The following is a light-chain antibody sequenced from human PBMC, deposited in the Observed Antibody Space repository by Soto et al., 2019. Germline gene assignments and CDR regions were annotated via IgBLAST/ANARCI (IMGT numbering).Light chain of an antibody. CDR3: QTWGSGSVV. J-gene: IGLJ2*01. CDR2: VNSVGGH. CDR1: SGHSSYA. V-gene: IGLV4-69*01. Sequence: QLVLTQSPSASASLGASVKLTCTLSSGHSSYAIAWHQQQPEMGPRYLMKVNSVGGHTKGDGIPDRFSGSSSGTERYLTISSLQSEDEAEYYCQTWGSGSVVFGGGTKLTVL.